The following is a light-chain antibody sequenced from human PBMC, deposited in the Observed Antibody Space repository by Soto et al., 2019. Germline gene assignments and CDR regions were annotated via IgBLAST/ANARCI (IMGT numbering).Light chain of an antibody. CDR2: GAS. Sequence: EFVLTQSPGTLSLSPGERATLSCRASQSVSSSYLAWYQQKPGQAPRLLIYGASSRATGIPDRFSGSGSGTDFTLTISRVEAEDFAVYYCQQYGSSVLTFGGGTKVEIK. CDR1: QSVSSSY. CDR3: QQYGSSVLT. J-gene: IGKJ4*01. V-gene: IGKV3-20*01.